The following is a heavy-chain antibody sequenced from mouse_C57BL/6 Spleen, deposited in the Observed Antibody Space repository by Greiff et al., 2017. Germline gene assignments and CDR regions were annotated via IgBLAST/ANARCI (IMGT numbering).Heavy chain of an antibody. CDR3: TRRGGPRGLYFDY. CDR2: IDPETGGT. J-gene: IGHJ2*01. CDR1: GYPFTDYE. V-gene: IGHV1-15*01. D-gene: IGHD6-5*01. Sequence: QVQLQQSGAELVRPGASVTLSCKASGYPFTDYEMHWVKQTPVHGLEWIGAIDPETGGTAYNQKFKGKAILTADKASSTADMELRSLTSEDSAVYYCTRRGGPRGLYFDYWGQGTTLTVSA.